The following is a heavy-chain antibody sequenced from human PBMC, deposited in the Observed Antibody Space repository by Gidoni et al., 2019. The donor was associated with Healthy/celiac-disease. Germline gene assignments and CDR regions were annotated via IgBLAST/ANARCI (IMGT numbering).Heavy chain of an antibody. D-gene: IGHD3-9*01. V-gene: IGHV1-2*02. CDR3: ARKAYDILTGYYKERANWFDP. Sequence: QVQLVQSGAEVKKPGAAVTVSCKASGYPFTGSYMHWGRQAPGQGLEWMGWINPNSGGTNYAQKFQGRVTMTRDTSISTAYMELSRLRSDDTAVYYCARKAYDILTGYYKERANWFDPWGQGTLVTVSS. CDR2: INPNSGGT. CDR1: GYPFTGSY. J-gene: IGHJ5*02.